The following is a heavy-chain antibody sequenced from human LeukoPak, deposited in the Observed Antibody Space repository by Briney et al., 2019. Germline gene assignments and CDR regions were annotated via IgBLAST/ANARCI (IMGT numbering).Heavy chain of an antibody. V-gene: IGHV3-23*01. Sequence: GGSLRLSCAASGFTFSSYAMSWVRQSPGKGLEWVSAISGSGGSTYYADSVKGRFTISRDNSNNTLYLQMNSLRAEDTAVYYCAKTLYDFWSGYYGPFDYWGQGTLVTVSS. CDR3: AKTLYDFWSGYYGPFDY. J-gene: IGHJ4*02. D-gene: IGHD3-3*01. CDR2: ISGSGGST. CDR1: GFTFSSYA.